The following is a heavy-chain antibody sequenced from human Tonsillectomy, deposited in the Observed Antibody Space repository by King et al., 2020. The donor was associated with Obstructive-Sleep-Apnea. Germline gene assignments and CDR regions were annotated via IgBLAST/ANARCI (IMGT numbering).Heavy chain of an antibody. J-gene: IGHJ6*02. D-gene: IGHD2-2*01. CDR1: GFTLINAW. V-gene: IGHV3-15*01. CDR3: TRHDGYSSIGRCYAMGV. Sequence: VQLVESGGGLVKPGGSLRLSCAASGFTLINAWMSWVRQAPGKGLEWVGRFRSRIDGATADYAAPVKGRFTISRDDLENTVYLQMKSLKSEDTAIYYCTRHDGYSSIGRCYAMGVWSRGTTVTVSS. CDR2: FRSRIDGATA.